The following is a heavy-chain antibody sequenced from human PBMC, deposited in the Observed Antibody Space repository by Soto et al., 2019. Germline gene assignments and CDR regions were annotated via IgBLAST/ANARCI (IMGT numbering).Heavy chain of an antibody. CDR1: GGSISGYY. CDR2: IYYSGST. J-gene: IGHJ4*02. Sequence: QVQLQESGPGLVKPSETLSLTCTVSGGSISGYYWSWIRQPPGKRLEWIGYIYYSGSTNYNPSLKRRVTISVDTSKYQFSLKLTSVTAADTVLYFWARGIVPAATLYYFDHWDQGALVTVSS. CDR3: ARGIVPAATLYYFDH. D-gene: IGHD2-2*01. V-gene: IGHV4-59*08.